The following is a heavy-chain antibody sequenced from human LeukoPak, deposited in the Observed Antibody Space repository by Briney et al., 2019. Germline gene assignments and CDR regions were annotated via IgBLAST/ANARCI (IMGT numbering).Heavy chain of an antibody. CDR2: INPNSGGT. CDR3: ARPPYYHSSGYSINWFDP. Sequence: GASVKVSCKASGYTFTSYGISWVRQAPGQGLGWMGWINPNSGGTNYAQKFQGRVTMTRDTSISTAYMGLSRLRSDETAVYYCARPPYYHSSGYSINWFDPWGQGTLVTVSS. D-gene: IGHD3-22*01. CDR1: GYTFTSYG. J-gene: IGHJ5*02. V-gene: IGHV1-2*02.